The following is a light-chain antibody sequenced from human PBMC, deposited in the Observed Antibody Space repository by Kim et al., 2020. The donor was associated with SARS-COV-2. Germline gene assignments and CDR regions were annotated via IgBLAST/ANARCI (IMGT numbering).Light chain of an antibody. CDR1: QGISNY. CDR2: DAS. CDR3: QQYYDYPRT. V-gene: IGKV1-8*01. Sequence: AIRLTQSPSSLSASTGDRVTITCRASQGISNYLAWYQQKLGKGPKLLIYDASTLQSGVPSRFSGSGSGTDFTLTIIGLQSEDFATYYCQQYYDYPRTFGQGTKLEI. J-gene: IGKJ2*01.